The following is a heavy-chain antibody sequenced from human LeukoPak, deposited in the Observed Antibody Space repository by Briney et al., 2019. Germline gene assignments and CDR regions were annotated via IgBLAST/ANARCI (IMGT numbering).Heavy chain of an antibody. V-gene: IGHV3-33*01. CDR3: ARQRRYCSGDNCYQRTFDY. CDR1: GFTFSSYG. Sequence: GGSLRLSCAASGFTFSSYGMHWVRQAPGKGLEWVAVIWYDGSEKYYVDSVKGRFTISRDNAKNSLYLQMNSLRAEDTAVYYCARQRRYCSGDNCYQRTFDYWGQGTLVTVSS. J-gene: IGHJ4*02. D-gene: IGHD2-15*01. CDR2: IWYDGSEK.